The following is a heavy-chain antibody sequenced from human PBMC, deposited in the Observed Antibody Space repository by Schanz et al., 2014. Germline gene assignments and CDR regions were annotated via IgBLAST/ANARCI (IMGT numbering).Heavy chain of an antibody. Sequence: QGQLVQSGAEVKKPGSSMKVSCKASGGTFSTYPINWLRQAPGQGLEWMGRIIPIHGIVNYAQKFQGRVTITADKSTFTAYMDVSSLRSEDTAVYYCASSGAGYSSSWDFDYWGQGTLVTVSS. CDR2: IIPIHGIV. CDR3: ASSGAGYSSSWDFDY. V-gene: IGHV1-69*02. D-gene: IGHD6-13*01. J-gene: IGHJ4*02. CDR1: GGTFSTYP.